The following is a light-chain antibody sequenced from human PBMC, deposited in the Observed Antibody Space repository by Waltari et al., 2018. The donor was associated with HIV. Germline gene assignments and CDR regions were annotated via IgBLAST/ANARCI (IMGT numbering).Light chain of an antibody. CDR2: DAS. CDR1: QSVSSY. V-gene: IGKV3-11*01. CDR3: QQRSNWPPRGGFT. J-gene: IGKJ3*01. Sequence: EIVLTQSPATLSLSPGERATLSCRASQSVSSYLAWYQQKPGQAPRLLIYDASNRATGIPARFSGSGSGTDFTLTINSLEPEDFAVYYCQQRSNWPPRGGFTFGPGTKVDIK.